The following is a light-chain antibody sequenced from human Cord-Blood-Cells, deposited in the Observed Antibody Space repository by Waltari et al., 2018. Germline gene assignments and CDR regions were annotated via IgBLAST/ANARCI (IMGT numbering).Light chain of an antibody. CDR3: QQYYSTPLT. CDR1: QSVLYSSNNKNY. J-gene: IGKJ4*01. V-gene: IGKV4-1*01. Sequence: DIVMTQSPDSLAVSMGERATINCKYRQSVLYSSNNKNYLAWYQQKPGHPPKLLIYWASTRESGVPDRFSGSGSGTDFTLTISSLQAEDVAVYYCQQYYSTPLTFGGGTKVEIK. CDR2: WAS.